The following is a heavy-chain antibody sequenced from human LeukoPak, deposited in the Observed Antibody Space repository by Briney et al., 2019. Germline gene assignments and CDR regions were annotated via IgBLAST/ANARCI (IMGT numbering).Heavy chain of an antibody. CDR1: GFTVSNNY. D-gene: IGHD4-17*01. J-gene: IGHJ6*03. CDR3: AKPPSYGDYSSLDNYYYMDV. Sequence: GGSLRLSCTASGFTVSNNYMNWVRQAPGKGLEWVSAISGSGGSTYYADSVKGRFTISRDNSKNTLYLQMNSLRAEDTAVYYCAKPPSYGDYSSLDNYYYMDVWGKGTTVTVSS. V-gene: IGHV3-23*01. CDR2: ISGSGGST.